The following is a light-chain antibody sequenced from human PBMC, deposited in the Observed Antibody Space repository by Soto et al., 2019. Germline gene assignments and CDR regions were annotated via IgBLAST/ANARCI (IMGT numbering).Light chain of an antibody. Sequence: QSALTQPASVSGSPGQWITFSCIGSRSDVGSYDLVSWYQQHPGRAPKVLIYEVSKRPSGVSNRFSGSKSGNRASLTICGLQAEDEADYYCCSYSEIGNHLVFGGGTKLTVL. CDR2: EVS. V-gene: IGLV2-23*02. CDR1: RSDVGSYDL. J-gene: IGLJ3*02. CDR3: CSYSEIGNHLV.